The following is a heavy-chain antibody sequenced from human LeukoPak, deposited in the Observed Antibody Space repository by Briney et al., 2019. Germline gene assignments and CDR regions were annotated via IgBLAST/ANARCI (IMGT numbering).Heavy chain of an antibody. D-gene: IGHD3-3*01. Sequence: PGGSLRLSCAAPGFTFSSFWMSWVRQAPGKGLEWVANIKQDGSEKDYVDSVKGRFTISRDNAKNSLYLQMNSLRAGDTAVYYCARSGYLYYDYWGQGTLVTVSS. J-gene: IGHJ4*02. CDR1: GFTFSSFW. CDR2: IKQDGSEK. V-gene: IGHV3-7*01. CDR3: ARSGYLYYDY.